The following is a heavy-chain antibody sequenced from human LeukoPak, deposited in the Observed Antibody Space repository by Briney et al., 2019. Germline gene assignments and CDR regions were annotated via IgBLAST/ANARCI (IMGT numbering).Heavy chain of an antibody. D-gene: IGHD3-22*01. CDR3: ARVTYYYDSSGHPIRYFDY. J-gene: IGHJ4*02. V-gene: IGHV1-2*06. CDR1: GYTFTGYY. Sequence: GASVKVSCKASGYTFTGYYMHWVRQAPGQGLEWMGRINPNSGGTNYAQKFQGSVTMTRDTSISTAYMELSRLRSDDTAVYYCARVTYYYDSSGHPIRYFDYWGQGTLVTVSS. CDR2: INPNSGGT.